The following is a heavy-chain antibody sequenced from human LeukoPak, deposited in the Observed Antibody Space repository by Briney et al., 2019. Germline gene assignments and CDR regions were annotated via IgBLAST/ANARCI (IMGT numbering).Heavy chain of an antibody. Sequence: PGRSLRLSCAASGFTFSSYGMHWVRQAPGKGLEWVAVISYDGSNKYYADSVKGRFTISRDNSKNTLYLQMNSLRVEDTALYYCASRRSGWPNDAFDIWGQGTMVTVTS. CDR2: ISYDGSNK. D-gene: IGHD6-19*01. V-gene: IGHV3-30*03. CDR3: ASRRSGWPNDAFDI. J-gene: IGHJ3*02. CDR1: GFTFSSYG.